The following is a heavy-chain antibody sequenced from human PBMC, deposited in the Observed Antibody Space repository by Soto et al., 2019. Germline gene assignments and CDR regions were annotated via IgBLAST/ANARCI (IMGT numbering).Heavy chain of an antibody. Sequence: ASVKVSCKASGSPFTNYDINWVRQAPGQGLEWMGWMNPNSGNTSYAQKFQGRVTMTRDTAIRTDYMELSSLRSEDTAMYYCARADAAYYGRDVGGQETTVT. CDR1: GSPFTNYD. CDR2: MNPNSGNT. CDR3: ARADAAYYGRDV. J-gene: IGHJ6*02. V-gene: IGHV1-8*01.